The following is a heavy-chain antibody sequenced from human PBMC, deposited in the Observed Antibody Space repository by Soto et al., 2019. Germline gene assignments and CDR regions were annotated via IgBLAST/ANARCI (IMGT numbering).Heavy chain of an antibody. J-gene: IGHJ4*02. CDR2: IYHSGST. Sequence: QLQLQESGSGLVKPSQTLSLTCAVSGGSISSGGYSWSWIRQPPGKGLEWIGYIYHSGSTYYNPSLKSRVTISVDRSKNQFSLKLSSVTAADTAVYYCARAGDTYYYDSSSGGFDYWGQGTLVTGSS. CDR3: ARAGDTYYYDSSSGGFDY. CDR1: GGSISSGGYS. D-gene: IGHD3-22*01. V-gene: IGHV4-30-2*01.